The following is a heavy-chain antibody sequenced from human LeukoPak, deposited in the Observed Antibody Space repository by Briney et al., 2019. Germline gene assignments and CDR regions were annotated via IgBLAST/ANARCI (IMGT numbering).Heavy chain of an antibody. CDR3: ARHRDAVAGPFDY. CDR1: GGSISSSSYY. J-gene: IGHJ4*02. Sequence: SETLSLTCTVSGGSISSSSYYWGWIRQPPGKGLEWIGSIYYSGSTYYNPSLKSRVTISVDTSKNQFSRKLSSVTAADTAVYYCARHRDAVAGPFDYWGQGTLVTVSS. D-gene: IGHD6-19*01. CDR2: IYYSGST. V-gene: IGHV4-39*01.